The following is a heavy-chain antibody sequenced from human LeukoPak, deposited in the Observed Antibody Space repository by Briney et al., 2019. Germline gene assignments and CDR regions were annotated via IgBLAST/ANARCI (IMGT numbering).Heavy chain of an antibody. J-gene: IGHJ6*02. CDR3: ARSKTYYYGSGSSYYYYYGMDV. D-gene: IGHD3-10*01. V-gene: IGHV4-59*01. CDR2: IYYSGST. CDR1: GGSISSYY. Sequence: SETLSLTCTVSGGSISSYYWSWIRQPPGKGLEWIGYIYYSGSTNYNPSLKSRVTISVDTSKNQFSLKLSSVTAADTAVYYCARSKTYYYGSGSSYYYYYGMDVWGQGTTVTVSS.